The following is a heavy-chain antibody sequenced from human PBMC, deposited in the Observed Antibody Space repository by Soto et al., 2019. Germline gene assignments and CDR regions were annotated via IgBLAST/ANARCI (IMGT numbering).Heavy chain of an antibody. CDR3: VRVGPGAVAGTPHH. V-gene: IGHV3-53*01. J-gene: IGHJ1*01. CDR2: FYDSRST. CDR1: GINITGHY. D-gene: IGHD6-19*01. Sequence: GGSLRLSCEVSGINITGHYMGWARQAPGKGLEWVSIFYDSRSTYYAASVKGRFTISTGTPKNALHLQMNSLKVDDTDRYYCVRVGPGAVAGTPHHWGQGTPVTVSS.